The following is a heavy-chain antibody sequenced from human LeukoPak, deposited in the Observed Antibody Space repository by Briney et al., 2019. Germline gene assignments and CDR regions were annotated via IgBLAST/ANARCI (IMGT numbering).Heavy chain of an antibody. CDR1: GGSISSSNW. D-gene: IGHD5-18*01. CDR2: IYHSGST. Sequence: SETLSLTCAVSGGSISSSNWWSWVRQPPGKGLEWIGEIYHSGSTNYNPSLKSRVTISVDTSKNQFSLKLSSVTAADTAVYYCARGDTAMAIDYWGQGTLVTVSS. CDR3: ARGDTAMAIDY. J-gene: IGHJ4*02. V-gene: IGHV4-4*02.